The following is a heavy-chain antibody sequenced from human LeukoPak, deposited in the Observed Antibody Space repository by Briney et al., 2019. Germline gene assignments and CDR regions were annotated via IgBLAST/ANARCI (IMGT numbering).Heavy chain of an antibody. Sequence: PGGSLRLSCAASGFTFSNYAMTWVRQAPGKGLEWVANIKQDGSAIYYPDSVKGRFTISRDNAKNSLYLQMNSLRAEDTAVYYCARDPGLSAAGTVGHFDYWGQGTLVTVSS. J-gene: IGHJ4*02. V-gene: IGHV3-7*01. CDR1: GFTFSNYA. CDR3: ARDPGLSAAGTVGHFDY. D-gene: IGHD6-25*01. CDR2: IKQDGSAI.